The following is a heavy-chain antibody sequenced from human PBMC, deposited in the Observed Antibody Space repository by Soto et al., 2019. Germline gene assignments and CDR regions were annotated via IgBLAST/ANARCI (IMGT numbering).Heavy chain of an antibody. CDR1: GFTFSSYA. D-gene: IGHD6-19*01. CDR3: AKSNSSGWYVYYYYGMDV. V-gene: IGHV3-23*01. Sequence: GGSLRLSCAASGFTFSSYAMSWVRQAPGKGLEWVSAISGSGGSTYYADSVKGRFTISRDNSKNTLYLQMNSLRAEDTAVYYCAKSNSSGWYVYYYYGMDVWGQGTKVTVSS. CDR2: ISGSGGST. J-gene: IGHJ6*02.